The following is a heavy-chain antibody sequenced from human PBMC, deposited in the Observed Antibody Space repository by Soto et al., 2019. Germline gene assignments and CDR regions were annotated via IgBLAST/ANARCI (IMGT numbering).Heavy chain of an antibody. V-gene: IGHV4-59*01. D-gene: IGHD6-13*01. Sequence: SLTCTVSCRSISSYYWSWIRQPPGKGLEWIGYIYYSGSTNYNPSLKSRVTISVDTSKNQFSLKLSSVTAADTAVYYCARCETAAGYFDYWGQGTLVTVSS. J-gene: IGHJ4*02. CDR3: ARCETAAGYFDY. CDR2: IYYSGST. CDR1: CRSISSYY.